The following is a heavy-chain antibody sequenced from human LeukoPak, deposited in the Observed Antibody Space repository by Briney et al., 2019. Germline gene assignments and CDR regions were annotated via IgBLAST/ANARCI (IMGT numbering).Heavy chain of an antibody. J-gene: IGHJ4*02. CDR3: AKVWDSSEFDY. CDR2: ISGSGGST. D-gene: IGHD6-25*01. V-gene: IGHV3-23*01. CDR1: GFALSSYG. Sequence: GGSLRLSCAASGFALSSYGMSWVRQAPGKGLEWVSAISGSGGSTYYADSVKGRFTISRDNSKNTLYLQMNSLRAEDTAVYYCAKVWDSSEFDYWGQGTLVTVSS.